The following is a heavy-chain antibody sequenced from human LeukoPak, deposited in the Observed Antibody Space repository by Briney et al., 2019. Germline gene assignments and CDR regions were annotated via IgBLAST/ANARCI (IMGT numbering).Heavy chain of an antibody. CDR2: ISYDGTNK. Sequence: PGGSLRLSCAGSGFTFSNYGMHWVRQAPGKGPEWVAVISYDGTNKYYADSVKGRFTISRDNSKNTVYLQMNSLRAEDTAVYYCARDMAGGSWYRGLSDYWGQGTLVTVSS. D-gene: IGHD6-13*01. CDR3: ARDMAGGSWYRGLSDY. CDR1: GFTFSNYG. J-gene: IGHJ4*02. V-gene: IGHV3-30*03.